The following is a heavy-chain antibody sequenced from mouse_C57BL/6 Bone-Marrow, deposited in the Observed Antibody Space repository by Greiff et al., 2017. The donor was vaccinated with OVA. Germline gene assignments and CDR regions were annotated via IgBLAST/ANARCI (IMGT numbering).Heavy chain of an antibody. J-gene: IGHJ2*01. CDR3: AREGIYYGSSSDY. Sequence: QVQLQQSGPELVKPGASVKFSCKASGYAFSSSWMNWVKQRPGKGLEWIGRIYPGDGDTNYNGKFKGKATLTADKSSSTAYMQLSSLTSEDSAVYFCAREGIYYGSSSDYWGQGTTLTVSS. CDR2: IYPGDGDT. CDR1: GYAFSSSW. V-gene: IGHV1-82*01. D-gene: IGHD1-1*01.